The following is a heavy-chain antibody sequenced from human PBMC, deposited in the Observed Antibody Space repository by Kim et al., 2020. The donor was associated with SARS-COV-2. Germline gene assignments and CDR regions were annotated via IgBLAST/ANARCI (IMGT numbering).Heavy chain of an antibody. CDR1: GDSVTNYS. CDR2: IYYSGNT. CDR3: ARQAGSSWPYYYFYLDV. Sequence: SETLSLSCSVSGDSVTNYSWSWIRQPSGKGLDWIGYIYYSGNTNYSPSLRSRVSISLDTSTNQVFLKLSSVTAADTAVYYCARQAGSSWPYYYFYLDVWGKGTAVTVSS. D-gene: IGHD2-2*01. V-gene: IGHV4-59*08. J-gene: IGHJ6*03.